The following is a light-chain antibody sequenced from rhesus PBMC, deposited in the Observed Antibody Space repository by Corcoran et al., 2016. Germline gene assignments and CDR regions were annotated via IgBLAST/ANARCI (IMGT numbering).Light chain of an antibody. CDR3: QQYSSRPFS. V-gene: IGKV1-22*01. J-gene: IGKJ3*01. CDR2: KAF. CDR1: QGISSW. Sequence: DIQMTQSPSSLSASVGDTVTITCRASQGISSWLAWYQQNPGKAPKLLTYKAFSLQSGVPSRFSGSGSWTDFTLTISSLQSEDFATYYCQQYSSRPFSFGPGTKLDIK.